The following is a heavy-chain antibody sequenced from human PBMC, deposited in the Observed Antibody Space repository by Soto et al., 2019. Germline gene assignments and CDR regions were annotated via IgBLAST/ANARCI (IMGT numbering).Heavy chain of an antibody. Sequence: EVLLVESGGGVVKPGGSLRLSCAASGFTFRDAWMSWVRQAPGKGLEWVGRIKTESDGGTTDFAAHLRARFIISRDDSKNTLYLRINRLETEDTAVYYCVTDKYHDGWVRFDYWGQGSLVTVSP. V-gene: IGHV3-15*01. CDR3: VTDKYHDGWVRFDY. CDR2: IKTESDGGTT. J-gene: IGHJ4*02. D-gene: IGHD3-3*01. CDR1: GFTFRDAW.